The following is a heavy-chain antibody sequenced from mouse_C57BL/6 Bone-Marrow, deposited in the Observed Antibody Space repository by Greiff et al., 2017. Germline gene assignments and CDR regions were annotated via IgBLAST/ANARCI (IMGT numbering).Heavy chain of an antibody. CDR1: GFTFSSYA. J-gene: IGHJ2*01. CDR3: ARRLRLQWYFDY. D-gene: IGHD3-2*02. V-gene: IGHV5-4*03. CDR2: ISDGGSYT. Sequence: EVQLVESGGGLVKPGGSLKLSCAASGFTFSSYAMSWVRQTPEKRLEWVATISDGGSYTYYPDNVKGRFTISRDNAKNNLYLQMSHLKSEDTAMYYCARRLRLQWYFDYWGQGTTLTVSS.